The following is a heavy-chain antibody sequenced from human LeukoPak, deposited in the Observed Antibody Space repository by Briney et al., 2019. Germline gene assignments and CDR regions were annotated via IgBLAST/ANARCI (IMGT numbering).Heavy chain of an antibody. V-gene: IGHV3-73*01. J-gene: IGHJ4*02. CDR2: IRSKANNYAT. CDR1: GFTFSGSA. CDR3: AKSTAPCSRGSCYSALES. Sequence: GGSLRLSCAASGFTFSGSAMHWVRQASGKGLEWVGRIRSKANNYATAFAASVKGRFTISRDDSKNTAYLQMNSLRVEDTAIYYCAKSTAPCSRGSCYSALESWGQGTLVTVSS. D-gene: IGHD2-15*01.